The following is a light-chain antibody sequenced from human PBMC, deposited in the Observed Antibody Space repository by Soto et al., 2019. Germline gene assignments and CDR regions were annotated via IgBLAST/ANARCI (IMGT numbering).Light chain of an antibody. CDR3: QQYVNSPFT. CDR2: GAS. Sequence: EIVLTQSPGTLSLSPGERASLSCRASQSITSSFLAWYQQKPGQAPRLLIYGASNRATGIPDRFSGSGSGTDFTLTIRRLEPEDFAVYYCQQYVNSPFTFGPGTKVDI. V-gene: IGKV3-20*01. CDR1: QSITSSF. J-gene: IGKJ3*01.